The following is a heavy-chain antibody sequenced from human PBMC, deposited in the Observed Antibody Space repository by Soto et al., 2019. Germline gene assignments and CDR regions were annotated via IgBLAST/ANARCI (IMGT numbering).Heavy chain of an antibody. V-gene: IGHV3-30*03. J-gene: IGHJ6*02. D-gene: IGHD6-19*01. CDR1: GFTFSNHG. CDR2: ISYDGNDK. Sequence: GGSLRLSCAASGFTFSNHGIHWVRQAPGKGLEWVADISYDGNDKWYVDAVRGRFTISRDNSKNTLYLQMNSLRAEDTAVYYCARDMAGTGNYYYVMAVWGQGTTVTVSS. CDR3: ARDMAGTGNYYYVMAV.